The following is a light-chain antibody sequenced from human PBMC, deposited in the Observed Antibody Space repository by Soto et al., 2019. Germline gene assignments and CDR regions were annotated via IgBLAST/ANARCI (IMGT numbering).Light chain of an antibody. V-gene: IGLV2-14*01. Sequence: QSALTQPASVSGSPGQSITISCTGSTSDVGGYHYVSWYQQHPGKAPKLMMYEVYNRPSGVSNRFSGSKSRNTASLTISGLQAEDEADYYCSSYTDTNPLEDVFGTGTKLTVL. CDR3: SSYTDTNPLEDV. CDR1: TSDVGGYHY. J-gene: IGLJ1*01. CDR2: EVY.